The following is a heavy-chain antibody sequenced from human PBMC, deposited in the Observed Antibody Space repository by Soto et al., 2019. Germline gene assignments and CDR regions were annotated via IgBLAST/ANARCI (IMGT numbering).Heavy chain of an antibody. V-gene: IGHV4-61*01. CDR3: VSRLGYGYAMDV. J-gene: IGHJ6*02. D-gene: IGHD5-12*01. CDR2: IYYSGST. CDR1: GDSVSSGSYY. Sequence: SETLSLTCTVSGDSVSSGSYYLSWIRQPPGKGLEWIGYIYYSGSTNYNPSFKSRLTISVDTSRNQFSLRLISVTAADTAVYYCVSRLGYGYAMDVWGQGTTVTVS.